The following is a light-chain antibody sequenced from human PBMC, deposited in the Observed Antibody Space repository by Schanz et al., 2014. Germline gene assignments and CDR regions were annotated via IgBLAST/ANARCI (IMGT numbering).Light chain of an antibody. Sequence: QSVLTQPPSVSGAPGQRVTVSCTGSSSNIGAGYDVHWYQQLPGTAPKLLIYGNSNRPSGVPDRFSGSKSGTSASLAISGLQSDDEADYYCAAWDNSLNGFWVFGGGTKLTVL. CDR3: AAWDNSLNGFWV. CDR1: SSNIGAGYD. CDR2: GNS. J-gene: IGLJ3*02. V-gene: IGLV1-40*01.